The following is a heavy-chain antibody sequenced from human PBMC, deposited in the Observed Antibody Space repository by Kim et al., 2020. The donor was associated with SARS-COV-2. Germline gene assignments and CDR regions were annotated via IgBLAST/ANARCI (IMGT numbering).Heavy chain of an antibody. J-gene: IGHJ4*02. V-gene: IGHV3-48*02. CDR3: ARRGGGVWFGELTIIDY. D-gene: IGHD3-10*01. CDR2: ISSSSSTI. CDR1: GFTFSSYS. Sequence: GGSLRLSCAASGFTFSSYSMNWVRQAPGKGLEWVSYISSSSSTIYYADSVKGRFTISRDNAKNSLYLQMNSLRDEDTAVYYCARRGGGVWFGELTIIDYWGQGTLVTVSS.